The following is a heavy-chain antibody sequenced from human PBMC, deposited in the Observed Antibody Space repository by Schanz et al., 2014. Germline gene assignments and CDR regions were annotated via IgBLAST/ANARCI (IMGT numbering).Heavy chain of an antibody. V-gene: IGHV1-46*01. CDR1: GYTFVSYS. Sequence: QVQLVQSGAEVKKPGASVKVSCKASGYTFVSYSMHWVRQAPGQGLEWMGIINPSGGGTSYALRFQDRVTVTRDTSRSTVYMELSSLRSDDTAVYYCARGGGAEDVFDIWGQGTILTVSS. CDR3: ARGGGAEDVFDI. J-gene: IGHJ3*02. D-gene: IGHD4-17*01. CDR2: INPSGGGT.